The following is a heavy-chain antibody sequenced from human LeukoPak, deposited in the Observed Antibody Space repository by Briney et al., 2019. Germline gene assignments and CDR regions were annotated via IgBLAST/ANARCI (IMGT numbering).Heavy chain of an antibody. CDR3: ARDRGIQLWPEEYYFDY. V-gene: IGHV3-48*03. Sequence: PGGSLRLSCVASGFTFSSYEMNWVRQAPGKGLEWVSYISSSGSTIYYADSVKGRFTISRDNAKDSLYLQMNSLRAEDTAVYYCARDRGIQLWPEEYYFDYWGQGTLVTVSS. CDR2: ISSSGSTI. D-gene: IGHD5-18*01. CDR1: GFTFSSYE. J-gene: IGHJ4*02.